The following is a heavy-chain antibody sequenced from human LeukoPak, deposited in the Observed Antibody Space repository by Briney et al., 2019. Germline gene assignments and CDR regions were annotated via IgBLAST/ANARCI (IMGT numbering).Heavy chain of an antibody. V-gene: IGHV3-23*01. Sequence: TGGSLRLSCAASGFTFSSYAMRWVRQAPGKGLEGLAAISGSGGSTYYADSVTGRFTSSRDNSKNTLYLQMNSLRAEDTALYYCAKAAAYCGGDCKPPYNWFDPWGQGTLVTVSS. D-gene: IGHD2-21*01. CDR3: AKAAAYCGGDCKPPYNWFDP. CDR2: ISGSGGST. J-gene: IGHJ5*02. CDR1: GFTFSSYA.